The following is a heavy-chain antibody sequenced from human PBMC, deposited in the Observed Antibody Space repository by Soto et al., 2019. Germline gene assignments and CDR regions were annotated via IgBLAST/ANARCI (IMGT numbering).Heavy chain of an antibody. D-gene: IGHD3-9*01. CDR3: ARFLLYDILTGLLGVEKLGGWFDP. Sequence: PGDSLKISCKGSGYSFTSYWIGWVRQMPGKGLAWMGIIYPGDSDTRYSPSFQGQVTTSADKSISTAYLQWSSLKASDTAMYYCARFLLYDILTGLLGVEKLGGWFDPWGQGTLVTVSS. CDR2: IYPGDSDT. V-gene: IGHV5-51*01. CDR1: GYSFTSYW. J-gene: IGHJ5*02.